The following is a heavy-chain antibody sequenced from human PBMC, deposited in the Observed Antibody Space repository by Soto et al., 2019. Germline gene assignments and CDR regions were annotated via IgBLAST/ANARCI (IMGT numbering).Heavy chain of an antibody. CDR3: ARFTVKVVGQYYFDF. V-gene: IGHV4-31*03. CDR1: GGSISSGDYY. J-gene: IGHJ4*02. Sequence: SETLSLTCSVSGGSISSGDYYWSWIRQHPGKGLGWIGYIHYSGSTYYNPSLKSRVTISVDTSKNQFSLKLSSVTAADTAVYYCARFTVKVVGQYYFDFWGQGTPVTGSS. D-gene: IGHD3-22*01. CDR2: IHYSGST.